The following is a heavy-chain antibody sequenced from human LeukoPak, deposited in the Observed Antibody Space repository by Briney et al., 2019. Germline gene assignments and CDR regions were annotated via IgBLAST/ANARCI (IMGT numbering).Heavy chain of an antibody. CDR3: ARDLSPIVGATYVDY. CDR1: GYTFTSYG. Sequence: ASVKVSCKASGYTFTSYGISWVRQAPGQGLGWMGWISAYNGNTNYAQKLQGRVTMTTDTSTSTAYMELRSLRSDDTAVYYCARDLSPIVGATYVDYWGQGTLVTVSS. J-gene: IGHJ4*02. D-gene: IGHD1-26*01. V-gene: IGHV1-18*01. CDR2: ISAYNGNT.